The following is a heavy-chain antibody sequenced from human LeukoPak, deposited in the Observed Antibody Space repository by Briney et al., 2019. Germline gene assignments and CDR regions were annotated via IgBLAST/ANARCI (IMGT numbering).Heavy chain of an antibody. Sequence: RASVKVSCKASGYTFTSYGISWVRQAPGQGLEWMGWISAYNGNTNYAQKLQGRVTMTTDTSTSTAYMELRSLRSDDTAVYYCARETRTYYYDSSGYLDYWGQGNLVTVSS. CDR3: ARETRTYYYDSSGYLDY. J-gene: IGHJ4*02. V-gene: IGHV1-18*01. D-gene: IGHD3-22*01. CDR1: GYTFTSYG. CDR2: ISAYNGNT.